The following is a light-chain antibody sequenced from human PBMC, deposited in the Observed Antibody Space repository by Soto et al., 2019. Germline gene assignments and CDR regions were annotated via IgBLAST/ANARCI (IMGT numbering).Light chain of an antibody. CDR2: AAS. CDR3: QQGKSFPFT. V-gene: IGKV1-9*01. Sequence: IQLTQSPSSLSASVGDRVTITCRASQDIAIYLAWYQQKPGEAPKLLIYAASTLYGGVPSRFSGSGSGTDFALTISSLQPEDFATYYCQQGKSFPFTFGGGTKVDIK. CDR1: QDIAIY. J-gene: IGKJ4*01.